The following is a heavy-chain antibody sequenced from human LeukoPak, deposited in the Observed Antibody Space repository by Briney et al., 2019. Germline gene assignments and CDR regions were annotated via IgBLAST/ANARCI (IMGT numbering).Heavy chain of an antibody. D-gene: IGHD3-10*01. Sequence: PGGSLRLSCVASGFTFSSYWMSWVRQAPGKGLEWVANIKQDGSEKYYVDSVKGRFTISRDNAKNSLYLQMNSLRAEDTAVYYCARLGVTFDYWGQGTLVTVSS. V-gene: IGHV3-7*03. CDR2: IKQDGSEK. J-gene: IGHJ4*02. CDR1: GFTFSSYW. CDR3: ARLGVTFDY.